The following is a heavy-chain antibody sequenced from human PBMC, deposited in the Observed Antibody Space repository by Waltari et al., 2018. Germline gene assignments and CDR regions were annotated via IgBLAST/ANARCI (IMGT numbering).Heavy chain of an antibody. D-gene: IGHD5-12*01. J-gene: IGHJ3*02. CDR3: AGGDSGYGAAFDI. CDR2: IYHSGST. V-gene: IGHV4-38-2*01. Sequence: QVQLQESGPGLVKPSETLSLTCAVSGYSISSGYYWGWIRQPPGKGLEWIGSIYHSGSTYYNPSLKSRVTISVDTSKNQFSLKLSSVTAADTAVYYCAGGDSGYGAAFDIWGQGTMVTVSS. CDR1: GYSISSGYY.